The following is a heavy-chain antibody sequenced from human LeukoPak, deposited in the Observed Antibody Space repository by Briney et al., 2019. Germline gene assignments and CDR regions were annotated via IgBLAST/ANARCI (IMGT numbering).Heavy chain of an antibody. Sequence: GRSLRLSCVDSGFTFTNAWMSWVRQAPGKGLEWIGRIKGKTDGETTNYAEPVRGRFTISRDDSKSAVYLQMNSLKIEDTAVYYCTTDLGTYYHGSQRLIPIDYWGQGTLVTVSS. D-gene: IGHD3-10*01. CDR3: TTDLGTYYHGSQRLIPIDY. CDR1: GFTFTNAW. J-gene: IGHJ4*02. V-gene: IGHV3-15*01. CDR2: IKGKTDGETT.